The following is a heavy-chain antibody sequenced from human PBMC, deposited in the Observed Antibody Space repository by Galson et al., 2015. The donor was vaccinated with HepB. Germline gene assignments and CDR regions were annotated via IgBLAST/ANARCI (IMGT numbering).Heavy chain of an antibody. CDR2: ISGGGSNT. CDR1: GFTFSSYA. J-gene: IGHJ3*02. D-gene: IGHD3-9*01. CDR3: AKGHDNNGYYNWKDAFDI. V-gene: IGHV3-23*01. Sequence: SLRLSCAASGFTFSSYAMSWVRQAPGKGLEWVSAISGGGSNTYYPDSVKGRFTISRDNSKNTLYLQMNSLRAADTAVYYCAKGHDNNGYYNWKDAFDIWGQGTMVTVSS.